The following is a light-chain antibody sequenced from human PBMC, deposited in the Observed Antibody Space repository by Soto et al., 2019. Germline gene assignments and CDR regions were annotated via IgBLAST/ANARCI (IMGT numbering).Light chain of an antibody. Sequence: DIQMTQAPSFVSAFVGDRVTITCRASQGISSWLAWYQQKPWKAPKLLIYAASSLQSGVPSRFSGSESGTDFTLNISSLKTEDSATYYCQQASSFPLTFGGGTKVEIK. CDR1: QGISSW. V-gene: IGKV1-12*01. J-gene: IGKJ4*01. CDR2: AAS. CDR3: QQASSFPLT.